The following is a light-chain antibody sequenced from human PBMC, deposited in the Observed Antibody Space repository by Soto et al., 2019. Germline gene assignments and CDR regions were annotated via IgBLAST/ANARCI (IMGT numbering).Light chain of an antibody. CDR2: DAY. Sequence: IQMTQSPSTLAASVGGSVTITCRAGQSISRWLSWYQQKPGEAPKLLIYDAYTLESGVTSRFSGSGSGTDFTLTISSLQPDDVATYYCQNYNSYIIIFGGGTQVEIK. V-gene: IGKV1-5*01. J-gene: IGKJ4*01. CDR3: QNYNSYIII. CDR1: QSISRW.